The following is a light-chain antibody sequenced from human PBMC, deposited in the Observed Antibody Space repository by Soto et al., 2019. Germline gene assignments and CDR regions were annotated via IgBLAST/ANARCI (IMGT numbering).Light chain of an antibody. CDR3: QYYDSSRT. Sequence: ETMMTQSPATLSASPGERVTLSCRATQSVTYNLAWYQQKPGQAPRLLIYGASGRATGIPDRFSGGGSGTDFTLTISRLEPEDFALYYCQYYDSSRTFGQGTKVDIK. CDR1: QSVTYN. V-gene: IGKV3-20*01. J-gene: IGKJ1*01. CDR2: GAS.